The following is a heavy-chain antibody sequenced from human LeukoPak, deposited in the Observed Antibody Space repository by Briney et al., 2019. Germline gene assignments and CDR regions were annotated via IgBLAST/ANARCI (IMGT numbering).Heavy chain of an antibody. V-gene: IGHV3-23*01. Sequence: GGTLRLSCAASGFTFSTYGMSWVRQAPGKGLQWVSTIPSGGGTYYADSVKGRFTISRDNSKNTLYLQMNSLRAEDTAIYYCAKARSGWVVAASDYWGQGTLVTVSS. J-gene: IGHJ4*02. CDR3: AKARSGWVVAASDY. D-gene: IGHD2-15*01. CDR1: GFTFSTYG. CDR2: IPSGGGT.